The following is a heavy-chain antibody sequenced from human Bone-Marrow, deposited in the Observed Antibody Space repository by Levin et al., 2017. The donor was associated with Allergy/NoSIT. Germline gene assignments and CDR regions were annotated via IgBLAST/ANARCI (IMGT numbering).Heavy chain of an antibody. CDR3: ARVGIVVVVTATQAGPFDY. CDR1: GDSVSSNSAA. D-gene: IGHD2-15*01. Sequence: SQTLSLTCAISGDSVSSNSAAWNWIRQSPSRGLEWLGRTYYRSKWYNDYAVSVQSRITINPDTSKNQFSLQLNSVTPEDTAVYYCARVGIVVVVTATQAGPFDYWGQGTLVTVSS. J-gene: IGHJ4*02. CDR2: TYYRSKWYN. V-gene: IGHV6-1*01.